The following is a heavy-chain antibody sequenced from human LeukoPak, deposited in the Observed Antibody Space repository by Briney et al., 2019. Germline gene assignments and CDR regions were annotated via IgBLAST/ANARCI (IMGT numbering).Heavy chain of an antibody. CDR3: ARYVYGMDV. J-gene: IGHJ6*02. D-gene: IGHD3-16*01. V-gene: IGHV1-69*04. Sequence: ASVKVSCKASGGTFSSYAINWVRQAPGQGLEWMGRIIPMLGTVNYAQKFQGRVSMTRDMSTSTVYMELSSLRSEDTAVYYCARYVYGMDVWGQGTTVTVSS. CDR2: IIPMLGTV. CDR1: GGTFSSYA.